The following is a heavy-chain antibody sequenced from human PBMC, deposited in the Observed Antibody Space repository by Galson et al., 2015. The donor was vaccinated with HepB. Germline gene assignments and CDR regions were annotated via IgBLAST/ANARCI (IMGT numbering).Heavy chain of an antibody. D-gene: IGHD4-23*01. CDR2: INPSSGST. CDR1: GYTFTNYY. V-gene: IGHV1-46*03. Sequence: SVKVSCKASGYTFTNYYVHWVRQAPGQGLEWMGIINPSSGSTSYAQKFQGRVTMTRDTSTSILYMELSSLRSEDAAVFYCARGSGHDYGGIRYWGQGTLVTVSS. J-gene: IGHJ4*02. CDR3: ARGSGHDYGGIRY.